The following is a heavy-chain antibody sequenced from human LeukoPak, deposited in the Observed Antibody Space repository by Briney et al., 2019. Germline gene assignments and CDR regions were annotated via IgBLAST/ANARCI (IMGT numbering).Heavy chain of an antibody. Sequence: PGGSLRLSCAASGFTFSSYWMSWVRQAPGKGLEWVANIKQDGSEKYYVDSVKGRFTISRDNSKNTLYLQMNSLRAEDTAVYYCAKDRGWELLPHNYYMDVWGKGTTVTVSS. CDR1: GFTFSSYW. V-gene: IGHV3-7*03. CDR3: AKDRGWELLPHNYYMDV. J-gene: IGHJ6*03. CDR2: IKQDGSEK. D-gene: IGHD1-26*01.